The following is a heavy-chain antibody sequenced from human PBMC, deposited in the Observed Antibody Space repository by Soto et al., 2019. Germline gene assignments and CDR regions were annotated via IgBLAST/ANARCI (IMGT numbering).Heavy chain of an antibody. V-gene: IGHV3-49*03. J-gene: IGHJ4*02. CDR1: GFTFGDYA. Sequence: GGSLRLSCTASGFTFGDYAMSWFRQAPGKGLEWVGFIRSKAYGGTTEYAASVKGRFTISRDDSKSIAYLQMNSPKTEDTAVYYCTRDSRGDYWSRGFDYWGQGTLVTVSS. CDR3: TRDSRGDYWSRGFDY. D-gene: IGHD4-17*01. CDR2: IRSKAYGGTT.